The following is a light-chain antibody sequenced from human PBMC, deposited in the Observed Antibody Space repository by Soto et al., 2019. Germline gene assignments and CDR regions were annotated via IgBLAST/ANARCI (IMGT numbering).Light chain of an antibody. V-gene: IGLV2-14*01. Sequence: QSALTQPASVSGSPGQSITISCTGTSSDVGGYNYVSWYQQHPGKAPKLMIYEVSNRPSGVSNRFSGSKSGNTASLTISGLQAXXEADYYCSSYTSSSVYVFGTGTKLTVL. CDR1: SSDVGGYNY. CDR3: SSYTSSSVYV. J-gene: IGLJ1*01. CDR2: EVS.